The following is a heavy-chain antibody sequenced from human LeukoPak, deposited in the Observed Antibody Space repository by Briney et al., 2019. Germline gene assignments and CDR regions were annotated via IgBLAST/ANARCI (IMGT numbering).Heavy chain of an antibody. CDR2: IIPIFGTA. CDR1: GGTFSSYA. CDR3: ARDEVHIAARPYYYYMDV. Sequence: SVKVSCKASGGTFSSYAISWVRQAPGQGLEWMGGIIPIFGTATYAQKFAGRVTITTDESTSTAYTELSSLRSEDTAVYYCARDEVHIAARPYYYYMDVWGKGTTVTVSS. V-gene: IGHV1-69*05. D-gene: IGHD6-6*01. J-gene: IGHJ6*03.